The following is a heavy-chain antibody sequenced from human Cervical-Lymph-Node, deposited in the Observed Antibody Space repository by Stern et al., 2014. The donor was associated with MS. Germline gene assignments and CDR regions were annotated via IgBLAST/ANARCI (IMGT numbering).Heavy chain of an antibody. V-gene: IGHV3-9*01. CDR3: VKGGLKQSGHYHFDMNL. J-gene: IGHJ6*02. Sequence: EVQLLESWGALVQPGRSLRLTCLGSGFPFDDCAMHWVRQAPGKGLEWVSGISCSGGSGTYSDSVQGRFTVSRDNAKKSLFLQMNSLRVEDTASYYCVKGGLKQSGHYHFDMNLWGRGTAVIVSS. CDR1: GFPFDDCA. CDR2: ISCSGGSG. D-gene: IGHD3-3*01.